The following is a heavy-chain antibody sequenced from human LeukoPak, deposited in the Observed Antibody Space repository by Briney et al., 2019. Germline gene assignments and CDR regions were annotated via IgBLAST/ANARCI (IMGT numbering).Heavy chain of an antibody. D-gene: IGHD5-24*01. CDR1: GGTFSSYA. Sequence: PVKVSRKASGGTFSSYAISWVRQAPGQGLEWMGGIIPIFGTANYAQKFQGRVTITTDESTSTAYMELSSLRSEDTAVYYCARDRMATYYYYMDVWGKGTTVTVSS. CDR2: IIPIFGTA. V-gene: IGHV1-69*05. CDR3: ARDRMATYYYYMDV. J-gene: IGHJ6*03.